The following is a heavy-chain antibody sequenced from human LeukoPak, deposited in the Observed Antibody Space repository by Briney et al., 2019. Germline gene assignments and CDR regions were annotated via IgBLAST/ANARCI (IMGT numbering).Heavy chain of an antibody. Sequence: ASVKVSCKASGYTFTGYYMHWVRQAPGQGLEWMGWINPNSGGTNYAQKLQGRVTMTRDTSISTAYMELSRLRSDDTAVYYCARIRRMGATTRAFDIWGQGTMVTVSP. CDR1: GYTFTGYY. J-gene: IGHJ3*02. D-gene: IGHD1-26*01. CDR3: ARIRRMGATTRAFDI. CDR2: INPNSGGT. V-gene: IGHV1-2*02.